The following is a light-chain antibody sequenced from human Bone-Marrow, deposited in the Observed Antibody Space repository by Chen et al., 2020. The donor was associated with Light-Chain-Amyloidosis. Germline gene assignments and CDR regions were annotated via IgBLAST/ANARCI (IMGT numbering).Light chain of an antibody. CDR3: QSADSSGTYEVI. CDR1: DLQTEY. J-gene: IGLJ2*01. CDR2: RDT. V-gene: IGLV3-25*03. Sequence: SYYLPQPPSVSVSPGQTARITSSGYDLQTEYASWSQQKPGQAPVLVIHRDTERPSGISERFSGSSSGTTATLTISGVQAEDEADYHCQSADSSGTYEVIFGGGTKLTVL.